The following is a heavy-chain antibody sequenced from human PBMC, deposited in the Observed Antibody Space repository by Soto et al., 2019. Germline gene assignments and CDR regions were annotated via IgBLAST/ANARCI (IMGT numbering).Heavy chain of an antibody. CDR2: IYNSGNT. Sequence: SETLSLTCTVSGGSISSDGYYWSWIRQHPGKGLEWMGYIYNSGNTYYNPSLKSRVTISMDTSKKQFSLILTSVTAADMAVYYCARVLRDYPFYYYYMDVWGKGTTVTVSS. CDR1: GGSISSDGYY. CDR3: ARVLRDYPFYYYYMDV. D-gene: IGHD4-17*01. J-gene: IGHJ6*03. V-gene: IGHV4-31*03.